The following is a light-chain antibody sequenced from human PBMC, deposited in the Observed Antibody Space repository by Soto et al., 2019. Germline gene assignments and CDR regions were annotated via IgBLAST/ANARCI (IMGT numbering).Light chain of an antibody. J-gene: IGKJ4*01. CDR2: DAS. Sequence: DIQMTQSPSSLSASVGDRVTITCQASQDISNYLNWYQHKPGNAPKLLIYDASNLETGVPSRFTGGGSGTEFTFTISSLHPEDIATYYCQQYDNLPLTFGGGTKVEIK. CDR1: QDISNY. CDR3: QQYDNLPLT. V-gene: IGKV1-33*01.